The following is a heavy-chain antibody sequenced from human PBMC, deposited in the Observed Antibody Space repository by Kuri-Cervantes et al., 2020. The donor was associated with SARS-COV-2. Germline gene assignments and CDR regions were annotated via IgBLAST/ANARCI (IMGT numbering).Heavy chain of an antibody. CDR1: GYTFTDYY. D-gene: IGHD3-22*01. CDR2: INPISGGT. J-gene: IGHJ5*02. V-gene: IGHV1-2*02. Sequence: ASVKVSCKAAGYTFTDYYIHWVRQAPGQGLEWMGWINPISGGTKYAQKFQGRVTMTRDTSITTAYMEVSRLRSDDTAVYYCARDYYYDSSGYFFDPWGQGTLVTVSS. CDR3: ARDYYYDSSGYFFDP.